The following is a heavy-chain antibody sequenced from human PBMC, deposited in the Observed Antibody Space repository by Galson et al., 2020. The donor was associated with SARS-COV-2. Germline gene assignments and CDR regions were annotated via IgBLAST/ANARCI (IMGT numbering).Heavy chain of an antibody. V-gene: IGHV4-61*02. J-gene: IGHJ6*02. Sequence: SETLSLTCTLSGGSININTYYWSWIRQPAGKGLEWIGRIYSSGSTNYNPSLKSPVTISVHTSTNQFSLKRSSVTAADSAVYYCTRAYVGLRDGMGVWGHGTTVTVSS. CDR2: IYSSGST. CDR1: GGSININTYY. D-gene: IGHD4-17*01. CDR3: TRAYVGLRDGMGV.